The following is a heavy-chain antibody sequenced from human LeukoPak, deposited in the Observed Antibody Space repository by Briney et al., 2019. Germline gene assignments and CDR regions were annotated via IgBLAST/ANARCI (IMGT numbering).Heavy chain of an antibody. Sequence: PSETLSLTCTVSGGSINTPNYYWGWIRLTPGKGLEWIGNIFYSGSTYYNPSLKSRVTISVDTSKNQFSLKLSSVTAADTAVYYCAAAMAGYYFDYWGQGTLVTVSS. D-gene: IGHD6-19*01. CDR3: AAAMAGYYFDY. CDR2: IFYSGST. J-gene: IGHJ4*02. CDR1: GGSINTPNYY. V-gene: IGHV4-39*07.